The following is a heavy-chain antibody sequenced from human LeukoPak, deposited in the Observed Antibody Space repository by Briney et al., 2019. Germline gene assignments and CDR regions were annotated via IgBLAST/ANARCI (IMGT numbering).Heavy chain of an antibody. J-gene: IGHJ4*02. V-gene: IGHV3-48*02. CDR3: ARESVVRGLDY. Sequence: GGSLRLSCAASGFTFSSYEINWVRQAPGKGLEWVSYISRDSSTIFYADSVKGRFTISRDNAKSSLYLQMNSLGDEDTAVYYCARESVVRGLDYWGQGTLVTVSS. CDR2: ISRDSSTI. CDR1: GFTFSSYE. D-gene: IGHD3-10*01.